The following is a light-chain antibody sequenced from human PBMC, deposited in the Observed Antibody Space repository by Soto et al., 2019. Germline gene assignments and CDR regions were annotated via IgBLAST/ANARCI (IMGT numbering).Light chain of an antibody. CDR3: QQYNNWPPLT. CDR2: GAS. Sequence: EIVMTQSPATLSVSPGERATLSCRASQSVSSNLAWYQQKPGQAPRLLIYGASTRATGIPARFSGSGSGTEFTLPISSLHSEDFAVYYCQQYNNWPPLTFGGGTKLQIK. V-gene: IGKV3-15*01. CDR1: QSVSSN. J-gene: IGKJ4*01.